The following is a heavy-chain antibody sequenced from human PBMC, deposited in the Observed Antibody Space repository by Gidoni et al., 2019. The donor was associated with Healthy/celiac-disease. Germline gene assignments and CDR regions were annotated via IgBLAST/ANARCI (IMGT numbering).Heavy chain of an antibody. D-gene: IGHD6-25*01. CDR1: GFTFSSYS. CDR2: ISSSSIYI. J-gene: IGHJ6*02. CDR3: ARESYVAAYYYGMDV. Sequence: EVQLVESGGGLVKPGGSLRLSCAASGFTFSSYSMNWVRQAPGKGLEWVSSISSSSIYIYYADSVKGRFTISRDNAKNSLYLQMNSLRAEDTAVYYCARESYVAAYYYGMDVWGQGTTVTVSS. V-gene: IGHV3-21*01.